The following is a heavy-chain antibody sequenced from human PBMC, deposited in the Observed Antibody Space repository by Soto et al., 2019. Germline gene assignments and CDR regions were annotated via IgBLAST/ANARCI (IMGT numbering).Heavy chain of an antibody. D-gene: IGHD6-13*01. J-gene: IGHJ6*02. CDR3: GREGQQLAQEKYYQFNGMDV. Sequence: ASVKVSCKASGFTFSDYGLSWVRQAPGQPLEWMGWISGDNINSKYSQKFQGRLTMTTDTSTATASMELRSLTSDDTAVYYCGREGQQLAQEKYYQFNGMDVWGQGTTVTVSS. CDR1: GFTFSDYG. V-gene: IGHV1-18*01. CDR2: ISGDNINS.